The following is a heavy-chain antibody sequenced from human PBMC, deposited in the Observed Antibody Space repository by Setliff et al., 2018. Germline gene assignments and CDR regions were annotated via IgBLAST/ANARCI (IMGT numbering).Heavy chain of an antibody. Sequence: ASVKVSCMASGYTFTSYAMHWVRQAPGQRLEWMGWINAGNGNTKYSQKFQGRVAITRDTSASTAYMELSSLRSEDTAVYYCARAIPPGYISTWYSSWGQGTLVTVSS. CDR3: ARAIPPGYISTWYSS. D-gene: IGHD6-13*01. CDR1: GYTFTSYA. CDR2: INAGNGNT. J-gene: IGHJ4*02. V-gene: IGHV1-3*01.